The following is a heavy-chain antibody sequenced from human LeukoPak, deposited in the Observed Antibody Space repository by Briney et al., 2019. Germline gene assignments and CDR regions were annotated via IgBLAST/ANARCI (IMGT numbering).Heavy chain of an antibody. CDR3: AHTVWSGNYFDY. D-gene: IGHD3-3*01. Sequence: GGSLRLSCAASGFTFSTSWMHWVRQVPGKGLVWVSRINSDGRSTDYADSVKGRFTISRDNTKNTLYLQMNSLRVEDTAMYYCAHTVWSGNYFDYWGQGTLVTVSS. J-gene: IGHJ4*02. CDR1: GFTFSTSW. CDR2: INSDGRST. V-gene: IGHV3-74*01.